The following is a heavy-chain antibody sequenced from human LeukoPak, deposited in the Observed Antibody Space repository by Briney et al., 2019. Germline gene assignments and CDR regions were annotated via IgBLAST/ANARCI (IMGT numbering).Heavy chain of an antibody. J-gene: IGHJ4*02. CDR2: VHYSGST. Sequence: TSETLSLTCTVSGGYISGFYWSWIRQPPEKGLEWIGYVHYSGSTNYNPSLKSRVIISVDSSKNQFSLKLSSVTAADTAVYYCATYYSDSSAYVHYLDSWGQGTLVTVSS. D-gene: IGHD3-22*01. V-gene: IGHV4-59*03. CDR1: GGYISGFY. CDR3: ATYYSDSSAYVHYLDS.